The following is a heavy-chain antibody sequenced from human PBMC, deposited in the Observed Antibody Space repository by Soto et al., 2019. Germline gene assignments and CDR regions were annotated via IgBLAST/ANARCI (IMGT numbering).Heavy chain of an antibody. J-gene: IGHJ4*02. Sequence: VQLVESGGDLVQRGGSLRLSCAASGFPFSSYWMHWVRHTPGKGLDWVARISGDGVTTYYADSVTGRFTVSRDNAKNTLSLQISGLRAEETAVYYCAREYYGLLTGYYTDYWGQGTLVSVSS. V-gene: IGHV3-74*01. D-gene: IGHD3-9*01. CDR1: GFPFSSYW. CDR2: ISGDGVTT. CDR3: AREYYGLLTGYYTDY.